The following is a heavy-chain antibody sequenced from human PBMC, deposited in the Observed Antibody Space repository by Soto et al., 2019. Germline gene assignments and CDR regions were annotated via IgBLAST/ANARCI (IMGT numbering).Heavy chain of an antibody. V-gene: IGHV4-31*03. CDR2: IYDSESA. CDR1: GESISSGGYY. D-gene: IGHD6-6*01. J-gene: IGHJ4*02. Sequence: QVQLQESGPGLVKASQTLSLICSVSGESISSGGYYWSWIRHHPGKGLEWIGYIYDSESAYYNPSLNSRVTIYIDPSKKHFATKSSSVTAAHTAVYFCARASSSSSAADYWGQGTLITVSS. CDR3: ARASSSSSAADY.